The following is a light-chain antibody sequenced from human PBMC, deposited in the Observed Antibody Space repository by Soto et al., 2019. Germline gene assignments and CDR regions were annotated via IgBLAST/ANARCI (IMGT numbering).Light chain of an antibody. CDR2: EVS. CDR3: SSYAGSNQVV. V-gene: IGLV2-8*01. J-gene: IGLJ2*01. Sequence: QSALTQPPSASGSPGHSVTISCTGTSSDVGAYNYVSWYQQHPGKAPKLMIYEVSKRPPGVPDRFSGSKSGNKASLTVSGLQGEDEAEYYCSSYAGSNQVVFGGGTKLTV. CDR1: SSDVGAYNY.